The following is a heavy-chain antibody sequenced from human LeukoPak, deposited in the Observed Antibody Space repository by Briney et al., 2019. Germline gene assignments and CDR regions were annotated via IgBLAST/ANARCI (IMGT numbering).Heavy chain of an antibody. D-gene: IGHD4-23*01. CDR2: IKQDGSEK. Sequence: GGSLRLSCAASGFTFSSYWMSWVRQAPGKGLEWVANIKQDGSEKYYVDSVKGRFTISRDNAKNSLYLQMNSLRAEDTAVYYCARTLTTVVTLAEYLQHWGQGTLVTVSS. V-gene: IGHV3-7*05. J-gene: IGHJ1*01. CDR3: ARTLTTVVTLAEYLQH. CDR1: GFTFSSYW.